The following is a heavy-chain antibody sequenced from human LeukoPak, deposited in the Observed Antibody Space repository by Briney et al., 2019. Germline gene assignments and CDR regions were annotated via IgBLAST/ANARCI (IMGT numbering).Heavy chain of an antibody. CDR3: AKGQHYYDSSGYYLGHDALDI. V-gene: IGHV3-9*01. J-gene: IGHJ3*02. D-gene: IGHD3-22*01. Sequence: PGGSLRLSCAASGFTFDDYAMHWVRQAPGKGLEWVSGISWNSGSIGYADSVKGRFTISRDNAKNSLYLQMNSLRAEDTALYYCAKGQHYYDSSGYYLGHDALDIWGQGTMVTVSS. CDR1: GFTFDDYA. CDR2: ISWNSGSI.